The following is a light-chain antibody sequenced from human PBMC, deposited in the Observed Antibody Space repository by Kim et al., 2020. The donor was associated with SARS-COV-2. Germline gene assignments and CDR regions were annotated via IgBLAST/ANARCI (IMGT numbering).Light chain of an antibody. V-gene: IGKV1-33*01. CDR2: DAS. J-gene: IGKJ1*01. Sequence: DIQMTQSPSSLSASVGDRVTITCQASQDISNYLNWYQQKPGKAPKLLIYDASNLETGVPSRFIGSGSGTDFTFTISSLQPEDIATYYCQQYDNLPWTFGQGTKVDIK. CDR1: QDISNY. CDR3: QQYDNLPWT.